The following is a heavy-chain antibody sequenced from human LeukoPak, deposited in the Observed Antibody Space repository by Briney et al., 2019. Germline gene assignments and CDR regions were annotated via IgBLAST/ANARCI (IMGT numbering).Heavy chain of an antibody. D-gene: IGHD6-13*01. J-gene: IGHJ4*02. Sequence: SSETLSLTCTVSGYSISSGYYWGWIRQPPGKGLEWIGSIYHSGNTYYNPSLKSRVTISVDTSKNQLSLKLSSVTAADTAMYYCARLGLAAALDYWGQGTLVTVSS. CDR3: ARLGLAAALDY. CDR2: IYHSGNT. V-gene: IGHV4-38-2*02. CDR1: GYSISSGYY.